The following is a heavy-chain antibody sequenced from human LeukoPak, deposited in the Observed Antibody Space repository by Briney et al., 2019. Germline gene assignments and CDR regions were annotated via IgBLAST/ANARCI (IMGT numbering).Heavy chain of an antibody. CDR1: GYTFTGYY. J-gene: IGHJ5*02. CDR2: INPNSGGT. D-gene: IGHD6-19*01. V-gene: IGHV1-2*02. CDR3: ARERHSSGWYNWFDP. Sequence: ASVKVSCKASGYTFTGYYMHWVRQAPGQGLEWMGWINPNSGGTNYAQKFQGRVTMTRDTSISTACMELSRLRSDDTAVYYCARERHSSGWYNWFDPWGQGTLVTVSS.